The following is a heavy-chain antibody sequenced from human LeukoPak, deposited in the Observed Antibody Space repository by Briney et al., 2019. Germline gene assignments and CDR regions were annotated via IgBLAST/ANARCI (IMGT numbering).Heavy chain of an antibody. V-gene: IGHV7-4-1*02. D-gene: IGHD1-26*01. CDR2: INTNTGTP. J-gene: IGHJ4*02. CDR1: GYTFTSYA. Sequence: GASVKVSCKASGYTFTSYAISWVRQAPGQGLEWMGWINTNTGTPTYAQGFTGRFVFSLDTSVNTAYLQISSLKAEDTAVYYCARDSISGSYVHLDDWGQGTLVTVSS. CDR3: ARDSISGSYVHLDD.